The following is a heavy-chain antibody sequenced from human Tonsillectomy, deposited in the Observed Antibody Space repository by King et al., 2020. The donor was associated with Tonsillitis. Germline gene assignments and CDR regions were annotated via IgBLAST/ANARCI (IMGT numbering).Heavy chain of an antibody. Sequence: DVQLVESGAEVKKPGESLKISCKGSGYSFTSHWIGWVRQMPGKGLEWMGIIYPGDSDITYSPSFQGQVTISADRSISTAYLQWSSLKASDTAMYYCTRLRSVHTEGVCFDNWGQGTLVTVSS. CDR2: IYPGDSDI. CDR1: GYSFTSHW. D-gene: IGHD5-18*01. J-gene: IGHJ4*02. CDR3: TRLRSVHTEGVCFDN. V-gene: IGHV5-51*01.